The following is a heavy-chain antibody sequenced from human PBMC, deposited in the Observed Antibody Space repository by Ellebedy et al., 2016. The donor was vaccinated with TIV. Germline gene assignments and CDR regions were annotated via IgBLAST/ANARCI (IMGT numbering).Heavy chain of an antibody. CDR2: IISICSPI. CDR1: GFTFSSYS. D-gene: IGHD4-17*01. V-gene: IGHV3-48*02. J-gene: IGHJ4*02. CDR3: ARDENYGAEVIDY. Sequence: PGGSLRLSCAVSGFTFSSYSMTWVRQAPGKGLAWVSYIISICSPIHYADSVKGRFSISRDNVKNSLYLQMNSLRDEDTAVYYCARDENYGAEVIDYWGQGTLVTVSS.